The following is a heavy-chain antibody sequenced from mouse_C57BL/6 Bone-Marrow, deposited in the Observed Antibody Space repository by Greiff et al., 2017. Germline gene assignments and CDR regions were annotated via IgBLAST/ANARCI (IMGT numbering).Heavy chain of an antibody. CDR2: ISYDGSN. D-gene: IGHD1-1*01. CDR3: ARRLRCYFDY. CDR1: GYSITSGYY. V-gene: IGHV3-6*01. Sequence: EVKVEESGPGLVKPSQSLSLTCSVTGYSITSGYYWNWIRQFPGNKLEWMGYISYDGSNNYNPSLKNRISITRDTSKNQFFLKLNSVTTEDTATYYCARRLRCYFDYWGQGTTLTVSS. J-gene: IGHJ2*01.